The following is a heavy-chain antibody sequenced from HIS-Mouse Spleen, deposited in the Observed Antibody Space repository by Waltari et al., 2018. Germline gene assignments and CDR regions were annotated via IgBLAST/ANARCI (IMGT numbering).Heavy chain of an antibody. J-gene: IGHJ2*01. Sequence: EVQLVESGGGLIQPGGSLRLSCAASGFTVSSNYMSWVRQAPGKGRGWVSVIYSGGSTYYADSVKGRFTISRDNSKTTLYLQMNSLRAEDTAVYYCARGGLAAAGWYFDLWGRGTLVTVSS. D-gene: IGHD6-13*01. V-gene: IGHV3-53*01. CDR1: GFTVSSNY. CDR2: IYSGGST. CDR3: ARGGLAAAGWYFDL.